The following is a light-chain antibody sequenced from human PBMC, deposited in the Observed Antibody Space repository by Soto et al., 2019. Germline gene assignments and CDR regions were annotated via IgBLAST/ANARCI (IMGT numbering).Light chain of an antibody. CDR1: QSVRSNS. V-gene: IGKV3-20*01. J-gene: IGKJ3*01. CDR2: GAS. CDR3: QQYAGSPGCT. Sequence: EIVLTQSPGTLSLSPGERAALSCRASQSVRSNSLAWYQQKPGQAPRLLSYGASSRATGIPDRFSGSGSGTDFTLTISGLEPEDFAVYYCQQYAGSPGCTFGPGTKVDIK.